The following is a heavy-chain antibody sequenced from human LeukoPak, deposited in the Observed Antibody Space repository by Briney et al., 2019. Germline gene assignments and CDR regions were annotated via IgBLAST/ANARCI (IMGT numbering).Heavy chain of an antibody. D-gene: IGHD5-24*01. CDR2: IYYPGGA. J-gene: IGHJ4*02. CDR1: GGSISSYY. Sequence: PSETLSLTCTVSGGSISSYYWTWIRQPPGKGLEGIGYIYYPGGANYNPSLQRRVTISVDTSKNPSSLKVTSVTAADAAVYYCARYDVDMATNNWGQGTLVTVSS. V-gene: IGHV4-59*08. CDR3: ARYDVDMATNN.